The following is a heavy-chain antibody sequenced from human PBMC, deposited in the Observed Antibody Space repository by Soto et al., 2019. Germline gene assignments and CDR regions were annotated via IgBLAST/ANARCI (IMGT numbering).Heavy chain of an antibody. D-gene: IGHD2-8*01. Sequence: EVQLLESGGGSVQPGGSLRLSCAASGFTFSTLAMTWVRQAPGKGLEWVSSVLASGTGTYYADSVKGRFTISRDNSKNTVYLQMNSLSAEDTALYYCASVRVCYWGQGTLVNGSS. V-gene: IGHV3-23*01. CDR3: ASVRVCY. J-gene: IGHJ4*02. CDR1: GFTFSTLA. CDR2: VLASGTGT.